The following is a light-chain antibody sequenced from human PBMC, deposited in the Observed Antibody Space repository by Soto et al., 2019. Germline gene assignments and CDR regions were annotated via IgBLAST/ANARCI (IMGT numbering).Light chain of an antibody. J-gene: IGKJ1*01. CDR2: KAS. CDR3: QQYNTYWT. V-gene: IGKV1-5*03. CDR1: QSISTW. Sequence: DIPMTQSPSTLSASVGDRVTITCRASQSISTWLAWYQQKPGKAPKLLIYKASSLDSGVPSRFSGSGSETEFTLTISSLQPDDFATYYCQQYNTYWTFGQGTKVEAK.